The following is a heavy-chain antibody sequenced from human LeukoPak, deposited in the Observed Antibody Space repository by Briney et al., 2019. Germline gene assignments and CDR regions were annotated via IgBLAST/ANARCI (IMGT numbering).Heavy chain of an antibody. CDR2: FDTEGGET. D-gene: IGHD3-3*01. J-gene: IGHJ3*02. CDR3: ATGQYYDFWSGASALALAI. V-gene: IGHV1-24*01. Sequence: ASVKVSCKVSGYTLTELSMHWVRQAPGKGLEWMGGFDTEGGETIYAQKFQGRVTMTEDTSTDTAYMELSSLRSEDTAVYYCATGQYYDFWSGASALALAIWGQGTMVTVSS. CDR1: GYTLTELS.